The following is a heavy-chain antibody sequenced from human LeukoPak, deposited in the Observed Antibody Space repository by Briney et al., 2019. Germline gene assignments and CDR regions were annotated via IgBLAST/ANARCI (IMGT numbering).Heavy chain of an antibody. CDR3: ARVDRDGYNLVDY. Sequence: PGGSLRLSCAASGFTFSSYSMNWVRQAPGKGLEWVSSISSSSSYIYYADSVKGRFTISRDNAKNSLDLQMNSMRAGDTAVYYCARVDRDGYNLVDYWGQGTLVTVSS. CDR1: GFTFSSYS. D-gene: IGHD5-24*01. J-gene: IGHJ4*02. CDR2: ISSSSSYI. V-gene: IGHV3-21*01.